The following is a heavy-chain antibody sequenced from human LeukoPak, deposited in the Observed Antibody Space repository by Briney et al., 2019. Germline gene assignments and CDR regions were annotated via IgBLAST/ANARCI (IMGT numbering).Heavy chain of an antibody. CDR2: ISAYNGNT. J-gene: IGHJ3*02. D-gene: IGHD5-24*01. CDR1: GYAFTSFG. Sequence: ASVKVSCKAFGYAFTSFGINWVRQAPGQGLEWMGWISAYNGNTNYAQKLQGRVTMTTDTSTSTAYMELRSLRSDDTAVYYCAREMATPRGVNLDAFDIWGQGTMVTVSS. CDR3: AREMATPRGVNLDAFDI. V-gene: IGHV1-18*01.